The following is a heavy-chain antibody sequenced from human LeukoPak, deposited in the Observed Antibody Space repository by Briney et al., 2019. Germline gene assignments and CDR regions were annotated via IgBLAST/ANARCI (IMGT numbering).Heavy chain of an antibody. CDR2: IYYSGST. Sequence: SETLSLTCTVSGGSISSYYWSWTRQPPGKRLEWIGYIYYSGSTSSNPSLKSRVTISADTSKNQFSLKLSSVTAADTAVYYCARGNYDSRGYSNAFDVWGQGAMVTVSS. CDR3: ARGNYDSRGYSNAFDV. V-gene: IGHV4-59*01. J-gene: IGHJ3*01. D-gene: IGHD3-22*01. CDR1: GGSISSYY.